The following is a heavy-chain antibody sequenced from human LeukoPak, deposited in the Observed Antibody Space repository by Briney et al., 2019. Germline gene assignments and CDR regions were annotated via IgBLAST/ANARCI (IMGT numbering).Heavy chain of an antibody. D-gene: IGHD3-9*01. Sequence: GGSLRLSCAASGFTFSSYEMNWVRQAPGKGLEWVSYISSSGSTIYYADSVKGRFTISRDNAKNSLYLQMNSLRAEDTAVYYCARDPRNYDILTGSFDYWGQGTLVTVSS. J-gene: IGHJ4*02. CDR1: GFTFSSYE. CDR3: ARDPRNYDILTGSFDY. CDR2: ISSSGSTI. V-gene: IGHV3-48*03.